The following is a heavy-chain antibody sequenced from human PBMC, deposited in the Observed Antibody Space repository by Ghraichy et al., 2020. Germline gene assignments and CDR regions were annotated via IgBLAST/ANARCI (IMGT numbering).Heavy chain of an antibody. Sequence: GGSLRLSCAASGFSFNNFGMSWVRQAPGKGPEWLSSISGGGVSSHYANSARGRFTISRDNSRNVLYLQMNSLRAEDTAIYYCAKGGSKDNAGSYLYYMGDWGKGTTVTVSS. V-gene: IGHV3-23*01. CDR1: GFSFNNFG. D-gene: IGHD3-16*01. CDR3: AKGGSKDNAGSYLYYMGD. CDR2: ISGGGVSS. J-gene: IGHJ6*03.